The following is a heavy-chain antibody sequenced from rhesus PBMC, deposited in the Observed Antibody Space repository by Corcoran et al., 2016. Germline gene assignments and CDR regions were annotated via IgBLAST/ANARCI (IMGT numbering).Heavy chain of an antibody. CDR3: AREQHARGFDV. J-gene: IGHJ5-1*01. Sequence: QVQLVQSGAEVKKPGADVKVSGKASGFTVGSYDTRGGRQAPGQGLEWLGVIIPLVGITDSAEKIQGRVTHTAATSTSPASMELSSLRSEDTAVYYCAREQHARGFDVWGPGVLVTVSS. CDR2: IIPLVGIT. D-gene: IGHD1-44*02. V-gene: IGHV1-198*02. CDR1: GFTVGSYD.